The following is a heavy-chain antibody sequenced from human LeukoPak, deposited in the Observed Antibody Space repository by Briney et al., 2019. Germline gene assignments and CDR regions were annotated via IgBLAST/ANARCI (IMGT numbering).Heavy chain of an antibody. CDR2: IYYSGST. Sequence: SETLSLTCTVSGGSISSSSYYWGWIRQPPGKGLEWIGSIYYSGSTYYNPSLKSRVTISVDTSKNQFSLKLSSVTAADTAVYYCAREGGWNIFDYWGQGTLVTVSS. V-gene: IGHV4-39*07. CDR1: GGSISSSSYY. D-gene: IGHD1/OR15-1a*01. J-gene: IGHJ4*02. CDR3: AREGGWNIFDY.